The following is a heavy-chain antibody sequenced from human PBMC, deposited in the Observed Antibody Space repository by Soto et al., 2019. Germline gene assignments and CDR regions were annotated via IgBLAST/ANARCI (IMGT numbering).Heavy chain of an antibody. CDR1: GGSISVYY. J-gene: IGHJ4*02. D-gene: IGHD1-26*01. CDR2: IYDSGSP. Sequence: SETLSLTCTISGGSISVYYWSWIRQPPGQALEWIGYIYDSGSPYYNPSLRSRVIISADTSKNQISLKLTSATAADTAVYYWARGVGSSPPRYWGRGTLVTVSS. V-gene: IGHV4-59*01. CDR3: ARGVGSSPPRY.